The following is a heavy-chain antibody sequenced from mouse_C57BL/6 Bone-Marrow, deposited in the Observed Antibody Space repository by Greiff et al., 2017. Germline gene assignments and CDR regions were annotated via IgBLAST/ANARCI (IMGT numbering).Heavy chain of an antibody. CDR3: AREEEYYSKWDYYAMDY. V-gene: IGHV1-55*01. D-gene: IGHD2-5*01. CDR2: IYPGSGST. CDR1: GYTFTSYW. J-gene: IGHJ4*01. Sequence: QVHVKQPGAELVKPGASVKMSCKASGYTFTSYWITWVKQRPGQGLEWIGDIYPGSGSTNYNEKFKSKATLTVDTSSSTAYMQLSSLTSEDSAVYYCAREEEYYSKWDYYAMDYWGQGTSVTVSS.